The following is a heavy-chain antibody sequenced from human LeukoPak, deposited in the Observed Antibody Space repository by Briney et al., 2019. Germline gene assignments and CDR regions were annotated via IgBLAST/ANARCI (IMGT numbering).Heavy chain of an antibody. CDR3: AIRSPSGTYFDN. CDR1: GFTVSSTY. J-gene: IGHJ4*02. V-gene: IGHV3-66*02. Sequence: GGSLILSCAASGFTVSSTYMTWVRPAPGKGLEWVPLIYSVSSTYYADSVKGRFTISRDNSKNTLYLQMNNLRIEHTAVYYCAIRSPSGTYFDNWGQGTLVTVSS. CDR2: IYSVSST. D-gene: IGHD1-26*01.